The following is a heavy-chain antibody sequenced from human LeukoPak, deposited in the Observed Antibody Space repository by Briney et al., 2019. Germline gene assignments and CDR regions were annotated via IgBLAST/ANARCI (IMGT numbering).Heavy chain of an antibody. CDR1: GGSISSYY. V-gene: IGHV4-59*01. CDR3: ASYCSSTSCGAFDI. Sequence: SETLSLTCTVSGGSISSYYWSWIRQPPGKGLERIGYIYYSGSTNYNPSLKSRVTISVDTSKNQFSLKLSSVTAADTAVYYCASYCSSTSCGAFDIWGQGTMVTVSS. D-gene: IGHD2-2*01. J-gene: IGHJ3*02. CDR2: IYYSGST.